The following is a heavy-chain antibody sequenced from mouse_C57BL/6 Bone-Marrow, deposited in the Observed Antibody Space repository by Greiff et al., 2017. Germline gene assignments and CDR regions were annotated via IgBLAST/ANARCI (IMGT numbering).Heavy chain of an antibody. J-gene: IGHJ3*01. D-gene: IGHD1-1*01. CDR2: IRNKANNHAT. V-gene: IGHV6-6*01. Sequence: EVKVEESGGGLVQPGGSMKLSCAASGFTFSDAWMDWVRQSPEKGLEWVAEIRNKANNHATYYAESVKGRFTISRDDSKSSVYLQMNSLRAEDTGIYYCTRGPDYGSSYGFAYWGQGTLVTVSA. CDR3: TRGPDYGSSYGFAY. CDR1: GFTFSDAW.